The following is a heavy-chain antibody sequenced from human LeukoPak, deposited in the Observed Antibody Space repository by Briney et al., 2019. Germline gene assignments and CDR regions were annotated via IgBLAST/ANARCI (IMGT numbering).Heavy chain of an antibody. D-gene: IGHD2-2*01. CDR2: IYHSGST. CDR1: GGSISSSSYY. CDR3: ARTRLNLVVPAAVDAFDI. J-gene: IGHJ3*02. Sequence: SETLSLTCTVSGGSISSSSYYWGWIRQPPGKGLEWIGYIYHSGSTYYNPSLKSRVTISVDRSKNQFSLKLSSVTAADTAVYYCARTRLNLVVPAAVDAFDIWGQGTMVTVSS. V-gene: IGHV4-30-2*01.